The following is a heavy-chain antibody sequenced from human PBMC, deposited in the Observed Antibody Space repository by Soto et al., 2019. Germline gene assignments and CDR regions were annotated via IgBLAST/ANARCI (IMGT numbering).Heavy chain of an antibody. CDR2: ISGSGNNT. V-gene: IGHV3-23*01. J-gene: IGHJ4*02. D-gene: IGHD6-25*01. CDR1: EFTFSRYA. Sequence: GGSLRLSCAASEFTFSRYAMSWVRQAPGKGLEWVSVISGSGNNTYYADSVKGRFTISRDNSKNTLYLQTNSLRAEDTALYYCAKGSGFSGYNFDYWGQGTLVTVSS. CDR3: AKGSGFSGYNFDY.